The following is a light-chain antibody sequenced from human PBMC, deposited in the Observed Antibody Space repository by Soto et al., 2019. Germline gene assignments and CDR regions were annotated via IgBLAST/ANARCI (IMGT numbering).Light chain of an antibody. J-gene: IGKJ1*01. V-gene: IGKV1-6*01. Sequence: AIQMTQSPSSLSASVGDRVTITCRASQDISDDVGWYQQTPGKAPKLLISGASRLQSGVPSRFSGSGSGAALTLTITSLRPEDSATYYCLQSQNYPRTFGQGTKVEI. CDR1: QDISDD. CDR2: GAS. CDR3: LQSQNYPRT.